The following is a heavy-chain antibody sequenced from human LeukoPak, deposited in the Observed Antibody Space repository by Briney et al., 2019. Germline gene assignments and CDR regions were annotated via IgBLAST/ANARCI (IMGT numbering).Heavy chain of an antibody. D-gene: IGHD3-22*01. CDR3: AREGIGYYYDSSGYYVY. CDR1: GGSISSSSYY. V-gene: IGHV4-39*07. Sequence: MPSETLSLTCTVSGGSISSSSYYWGWIRQPPGKGLEWIGSIYYSGSTYYNPSLKSRVTISVDTSKNQFSLKLSSVTAADTAVYYCAREGIGYYYDSSGYYVYWGQGTLVTVSS. J-gene: IGHJ4*02. CDR2: IYYSGST.